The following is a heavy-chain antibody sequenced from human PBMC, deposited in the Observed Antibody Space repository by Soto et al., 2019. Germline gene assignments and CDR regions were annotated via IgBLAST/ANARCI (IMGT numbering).Heavy chain of an antibody. Sequence: PWGSLRLSCATSGITFSTYAMSWVRQAPGTGLEWVSAISGSGGTTYYADSVKGRFTISRDNSKNTLYLQMSSLRAEDTAVYYCAANLEMATPGYWGQGTLVNVSS. CDR3: AANLEMATPGY. D-gene: IGHD5-12*01. J-gene: IGHJ4*02. CDR2: ISGSGGTT. CDR1: GITFSTYA. V-gene: IGHV3-23*01.